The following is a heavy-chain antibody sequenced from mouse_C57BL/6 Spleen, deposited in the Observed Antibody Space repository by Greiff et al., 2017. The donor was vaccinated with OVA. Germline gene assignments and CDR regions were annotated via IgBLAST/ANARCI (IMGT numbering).Heavy chain of an antibody. V-gene: IGHV1-80*01. Sequence: VQLQQSGAELVKPGASVKISCKASGYAFSSYWMNWVKQRPGKGLEWIGQIYPGDGDTNYNGKFKGKATLTADKSSSTAYMQLRSLTSEDSAVYFCARGQGETAWFAYWGQGTLVTVSA. CDR1: GYAFSSYW. CDR2: IYPGDGDT. J-gene: IGHJ3*01. CDR3: ARGQGETAWFAY.